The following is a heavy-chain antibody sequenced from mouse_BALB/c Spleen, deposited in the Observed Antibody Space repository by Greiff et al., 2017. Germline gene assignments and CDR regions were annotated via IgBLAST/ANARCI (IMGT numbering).Heavy chain of an antibody. CDR1: GFTFSSFG. CDR3: ARSGDGSSDFDY. V-gene: IGHV5-17*02. J-gene: IGHJ2*01. D-gene: IGHD1-1*01. Sequence: EVKLMESGGGLVQPGGSRKLSCAASGFTFSSFGMHWVRQAPEKGLEWVAYISSGSSTIYYADTVKGRFTISRDNPKNTLFLQMTSLRSEDTAMYYCARSGDGSSDFDYWGQGTTLTVSS. CDR2: ISSGSSTI.